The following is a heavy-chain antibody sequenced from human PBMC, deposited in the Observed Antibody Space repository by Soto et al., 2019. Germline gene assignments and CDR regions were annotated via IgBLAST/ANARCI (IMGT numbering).Heavy chain of an antibody. Sequence: EVQLVESGGGLVQPGGSLRLSCEASGFTFSGFWMHWVRQAPGKGLVWVSRMNSDGSSTSYADSVKGRFTISRDNAKNTLYLQMNSLRAEDTAVYYCAGAPLRAGYYYMDVWGKGTTVTVSS. D-gene: IGHD4-17*01. CDR3: AGAPLRAGYYYMDV. CDR1: GFTFSGFW. CDR2: MNSDGSST. J-gene: IGHJ6*03. V-gene: IGHV3-74*01.